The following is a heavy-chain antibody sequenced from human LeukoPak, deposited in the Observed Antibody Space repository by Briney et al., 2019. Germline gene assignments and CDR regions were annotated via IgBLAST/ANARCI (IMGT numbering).Heavy chain of an antibody. CDR2: INHSGST. J-gene: IGHJ4*02. CDR3: ARSEYNWNSRYFDF. V-gene: IGHV4-34*01. Sequence: SETLSLTCAVYGGSFSGYYWSWIRQPPGKGLEWIGEINHSGSTNYNPSLKSRVTISVDTSKNQFSLQLNSLTPEDTALYYCARSEYNWNSRYFDFWGQGTLVTVSS. CDR1: GGSFSGYY. D-gene: IGHD1-1*01.